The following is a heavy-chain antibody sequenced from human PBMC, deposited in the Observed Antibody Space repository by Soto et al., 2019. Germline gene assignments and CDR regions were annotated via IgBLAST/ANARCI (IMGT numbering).Heavy chain of an antibody. J-gene: IGHJ5*02. CDR2: IYYSGST. Sequence: SETLSLTCTVSGGSISSYYWSWIRQPPGKGLEWIGYIYYSGSTNYNPSLKSRVTISVDTSKNHFSLKLSSVTAADTAVYYCARARDIVVVPAASPNWFDPWGQGTLGTVSS. V-gene: IGHV4-59*01. CDR3: ARARDIVVVPAASPNWFDP. CDR1: GGSISSYY. D-gene: IGHD2-2*01.